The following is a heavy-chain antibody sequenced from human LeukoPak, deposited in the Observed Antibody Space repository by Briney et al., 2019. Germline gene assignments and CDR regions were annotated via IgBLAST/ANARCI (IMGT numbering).Heavy chain of an antibody. CDR1: GGSITRSNYY. V-gene: IGHV4-39*01. D-gene: IGHD2-21*01. J-gene: IGHJ4*02. Sequence: SETLSLTCTFSGGSITRSNYYWGWIRQPPGKALEWIGSMYNTGGSYYNPSLKSRDTISVDTSKNQFSLKVNSVTAADTAVYYCGIAPDYWGQGTLVTVSS. CDR3: GIAPDY. CDR2: MYNTGGS.